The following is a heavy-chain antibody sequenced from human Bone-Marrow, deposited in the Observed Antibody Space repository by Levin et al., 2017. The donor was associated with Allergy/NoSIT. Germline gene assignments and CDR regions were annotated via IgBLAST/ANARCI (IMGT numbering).Heavy chain of an antibody. V-gene: IGHV3-21*01. Sequence: KTGGSLRLSCAASGFTFSTYSMNWVRQAPGEGLEWVSSISSSSSYIYYADSLKGRFTISRDNAKNSLYLQMNSLRAEDTAVYYCARGDQGFLLRHTGYYFDYWGQGTLVTVSS. D-gene: IGHD2/OR15-2a*01. J-gene: IGHJ4*02. CDR1: GFTFSTYS. CDR2: ISSSSSYI. CDR3: ARGDQGFLLRHTGYYFDY.